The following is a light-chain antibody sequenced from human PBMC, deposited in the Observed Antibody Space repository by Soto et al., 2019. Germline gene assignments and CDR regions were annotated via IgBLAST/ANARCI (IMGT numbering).Light chain of an antibody. V-gene: IGKV3-11*01. J-gene: IGKJ3*01. CDR2: DAS. Sequence: EIVLTQSPATLSLSPGERATLSCRASQSVNTYLAWYQQKPGQAPRLLIYDASNRATGIPARFSGSGSGTDFTLAISSLEPEEFAVYYCQQRFNWPLTFGPGTKVDIK. CDR3: QQRFNWPLT. CDR1: QSVNTY.